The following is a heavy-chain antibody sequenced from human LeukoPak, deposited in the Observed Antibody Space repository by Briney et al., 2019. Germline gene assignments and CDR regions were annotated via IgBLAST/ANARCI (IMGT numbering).Heavy chain of an antibody. CDR1: GFTFSDYY. J-gene: IGHJ4*02. V-gene: IGHV3-11*01. CDR3: ARVHLWDGLQLLDY. CDR2: ISSSGSTI. Sequence: PGGSLRLSCAASGFTFSDYYMSWVRQAPGKGLEWVSYISSSGSTIYYADSVKGRFTISRDNAKNSLYLQMNSLRAEDTAVYYCARVHLWDGLQLLDYWGQGTLVTVSS. D-gene: IGHD5-24*01.